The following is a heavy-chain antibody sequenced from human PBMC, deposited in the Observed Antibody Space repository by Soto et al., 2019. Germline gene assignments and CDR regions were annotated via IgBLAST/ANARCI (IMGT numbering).Heavy chain of an antibody. D-gene: IGHD1-1*01. CDR1: GFTFDDYA. Sequence: EVQLVESGGGLVQPGRSLRLSCAASGFTFDDYAMHWVRQAPGKGLEWVSGISWNSGSIGYADSVKGRFTISRDNAKNSQYLQMNSLRADDTAVYYSAKDSTSHWKGEFDPWGQGTLVTVSS. CDR3: AKDSTSHWKGEFDP. V-gene: IGHV3-9*01. J-gene: IGHJ5*02. CDR2: ISWNSGSI.